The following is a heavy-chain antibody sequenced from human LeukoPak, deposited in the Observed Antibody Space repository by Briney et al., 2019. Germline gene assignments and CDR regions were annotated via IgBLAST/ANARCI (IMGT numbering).Heavy chain of an antibody. CDR1: GFTFSTYA. CDR2: ISGSDDGT. D-gene: IGHD3-16*01. CDR3: AKDDDWGRFKD. V-gene: IGHV3-23*01. Sequence: GGTLRLSCAASGFTFSTYAMSWVRQIPGKGLEWVSAISGSDDGTYYADSVRGRFTISRDNSKNTVSLQMNSLRGEDTAVYYCAKDDDWGRFKDWGQGTLVTVSS. J-gene: IGHJ1*01.